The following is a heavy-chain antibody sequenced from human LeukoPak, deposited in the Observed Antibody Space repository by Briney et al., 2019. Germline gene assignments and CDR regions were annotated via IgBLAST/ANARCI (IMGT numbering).Heavy chain of an antibody. CDR1: GFTFTSSA. Sequence: SVKVSCNASGFTFTSSAVQWVRQARGQRLEWIGWIVVGSGNTNYAQKFQERVTITRDMSTSTAYMELSSLRSEDTAVYYCAALSEVVTPTVGYFDYWGQGTLVTVSS. D-gene: IGHD4-23*01. CDR3: AALSEVVTPTVGYFDY. J-gene: IGHJ4*02. V-gene: IGHV1-58*01. CDR2: IVVGSGNT.